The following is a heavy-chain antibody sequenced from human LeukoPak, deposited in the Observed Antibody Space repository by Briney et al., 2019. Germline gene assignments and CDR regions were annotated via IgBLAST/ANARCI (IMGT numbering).Heavy chain of an antibody. Sequence: GSLRLSCAASGFTFSSYAMSWVRPAPGKGLEWVSIINGAGGATYYADSVKGRFTISRDNSKNTLYLQMNSLRAEDTAVHYCAKLYSSGSTGLVWGQGTPVTVSS. V-gene: IGHV3-23*01. CDR3: AKLYSSGSTGLV. CDR1: GFTFSSYA. D-gene: IGHD6-19*01. J-gene: IGHJ4*02. CDR2: INGAGGAT.